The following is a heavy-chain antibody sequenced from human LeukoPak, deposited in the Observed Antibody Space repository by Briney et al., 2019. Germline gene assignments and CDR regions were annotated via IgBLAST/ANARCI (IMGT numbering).Heavy chain of an antibody. Sequence: PSETLSLTCTVSGGSISSGGHYRSWIRQHPGKGLEWIGYINYSGSTYYNPSLKSRVTISVDTSQNQFSLKLSSVTAADTAVYYCARDEAIFGAGYYYGMDVWGQGTTVTVSS. CDR3: ARDEAIFGAGYYYGMDV. D-gene: IGHD3-3*01. V-gene: IGHV4-31*03. CDR2: INYSGST. J-gene: IGHJ6*02. CDR1: GGSISSGGHY.